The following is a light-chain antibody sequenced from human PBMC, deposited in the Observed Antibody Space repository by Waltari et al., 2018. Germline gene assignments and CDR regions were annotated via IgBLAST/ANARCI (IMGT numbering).Light chain of an antibody. CDR1: QTIRPY. Sequence: EVVLTQSPATLSVSPGETATLSCRASQTIRPYGAWYQHKPGQGPRLLIYAASSRATGVPVRFSGSGSGTEFVLTITSLQSEDFAVYYCQQYSDWPQTFGQGTEVDI. CDR2: AAS. V-gene: IGKV3-15*01. J-gene: IGKJ1*01. CDR3: QQYSDWPQT.